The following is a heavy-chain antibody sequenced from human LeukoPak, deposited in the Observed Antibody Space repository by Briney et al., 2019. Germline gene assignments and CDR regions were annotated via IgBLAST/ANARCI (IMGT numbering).Heavy chain of an antibody. CDR1: GYTFTSYD. D-gene: IGHD3-10*01. J-gene: IGHJ6*03. CDR3: AGFSGAYYYYYMDV. Sequence: ASVKVSCKASGYTFTSYDINWVRQATGQGLEWMGWMNPNSGNTGYAQKFQGRVTMTRNTSISTAYMELSSLRSEDTAVYYCAGFSGAYYYYYMDVWGKGTTVTVSS. CDR2: MNPNSGNT. V-gene: IGHV1-8*01.